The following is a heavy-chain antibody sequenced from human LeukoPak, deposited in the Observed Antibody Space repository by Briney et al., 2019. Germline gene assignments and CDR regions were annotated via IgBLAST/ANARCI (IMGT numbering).Heavy chain of an antibody. CDR2: IKQDGGEK. J-gene: IGHJ6*03. V-gene: IGHV3-7*01. D-gene: IGHD6-13*01. CDR1: GFTFSSYW. CDR3: ARDQQALTRYYYYYYYMDV. Sequence: GGSLRLSCAASGFTFSSYWMSWVRQAPGKGLEWVANIKQDGGEKYYVDSVKGRFTISRDNAKNSLYLQMNSPRAEDTAVYYCARDQQALTRYYYYYYYMDVWGKGTTVTVSS.